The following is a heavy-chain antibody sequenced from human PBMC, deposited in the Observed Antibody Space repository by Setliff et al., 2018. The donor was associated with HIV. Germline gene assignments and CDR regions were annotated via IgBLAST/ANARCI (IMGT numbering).Heavy chain of an antibody. CDR3: ARGACSGTYCEIDP. J-gene: IGHJ5*02. V-gene: IGHV3-21*01. D-gene: IGHD3-10*02. Sequence: GGSLRLSCTASGFTFGDYAMSWVRQAPGKGLEWVGFISSSSSYIYYADSVKGRFTISRDNAKNSLFLQMNSLRGADTAVYYCARGACSGTYCEIDPWGQGTLVTVSS. CDR2: ISSSSSYI. CDR1: GFTFGDYA.